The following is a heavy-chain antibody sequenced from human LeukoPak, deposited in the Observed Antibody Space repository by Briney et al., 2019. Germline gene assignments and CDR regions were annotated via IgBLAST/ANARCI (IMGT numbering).Heavy chain of an antibody. CDR2: ISYDGSNK. Sequence: GRSLRLSCAASGFTFSSYAMHWVRQAPGKGLEWVAVISYDGSNKYYADSVKGRFTISRDNSKNTLYLQMNSLRAEDTAVYYCARDGTEPLNDSSGYYHYWGQGALVTVSS. CDR3: ARDGTEPLNDSSGYYHY. CDR1: GFTFSSYA. J-gene: IGHJ4*02. D-gene: IGHD3-22*01. V-gene: IGHV3-30-3*01.